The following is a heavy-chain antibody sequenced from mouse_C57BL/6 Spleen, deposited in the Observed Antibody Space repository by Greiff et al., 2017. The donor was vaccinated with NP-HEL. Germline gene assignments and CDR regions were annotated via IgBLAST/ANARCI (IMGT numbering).Heavy chain of an antibody. D-gene: IGHD2-13*01. V-gene: IGHV5-17*01. CDR2: ISSGSSTI. CDR3: ARSEDGDYAAWFAY. Sequence: EVQGVESGGGLVKPGGSLKLSCAASGFTFSDYGMHWVRQAPEKGLEWVAYISSGSSTIYYADTVKGRFTISRDNAKNTLFLQMTSQRSEDTARYYLARSEDGDYAAWFAYWGQGTLVTVSA. CDR1: GFTFSDYG. J-gene: IGHJ3*01.